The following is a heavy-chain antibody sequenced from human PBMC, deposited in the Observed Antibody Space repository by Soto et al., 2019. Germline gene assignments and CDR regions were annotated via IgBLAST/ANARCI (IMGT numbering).Heavy chain of an antibody. CDR2: SDWDDDK. CDR3: ARIRGDDSYYYYYGMDV. Sequence: GSGPTLVNPTQTLTLTCTFSGFSLSTSGMCVSWIRQPPGKALEWLALSDWDDDKYYSTSLKTRLTISKDTSKNQVVLTMTNMDPVDTATYYCARIRGDDSYYYYYGMDVWGQGTTVTVSS. CDR1: GFSLSTSGMC. J-gene: IGHJ6*02. D-gene: IGHD3-16*01. V-gene: IGHV2-70*01.